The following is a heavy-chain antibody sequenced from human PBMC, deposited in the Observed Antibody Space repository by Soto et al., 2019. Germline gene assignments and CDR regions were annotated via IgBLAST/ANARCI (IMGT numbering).Heavy chain of an antibody. V-gene: IGHV5-51*01. J-gene: IGHJ5*02. D-gene: IGHD6-19*01. CDR3: ARQSSGWYNWFDP. Sequence: PGESLQISCKGSGYSFSNYWIGWVRQMPGKGLEWMGIIYPGDSDTRYSPSFQGQVTISVDTSENQFSLKLTSVTAAETAVYYCARQSSGWYNWFDPWGQGTLVTVSS. CDR1: GYSFSNYW. CDR2: IYPGDSDT.